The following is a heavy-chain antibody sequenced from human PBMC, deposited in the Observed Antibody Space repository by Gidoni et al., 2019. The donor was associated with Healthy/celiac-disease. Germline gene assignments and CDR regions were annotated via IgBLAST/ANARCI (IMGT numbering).Heavy chain of an antibody. V-gene: IGHV3-30*04. D-gene: IGHD2-15*01. CDR2: ISYDGSNK. Sequence: QVQLVESGGGVVQPGRSLRLSCAASGFTFSRYAMHWVRQAPGKGLEWVAVISYDGSNKYYADSVKGRFTISRDNSKNTLYLQMNSLRAEDTAVYYCARGLYGYCSGGSCNYFDYWGQGTLVTVSS. J-gene: IGHJ4*02. CDR3: ARGLYGYCSGGSCNYFDY. CDR1: GFTFSRYA.